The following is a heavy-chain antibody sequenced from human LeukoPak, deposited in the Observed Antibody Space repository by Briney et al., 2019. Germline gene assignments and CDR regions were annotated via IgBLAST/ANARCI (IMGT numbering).Heavy chain of an antibody. Sequence: PSETLSLTCTVSSGSISSSSYYWSWIPQPPGKGLEWVGSIYYSGSTYYNPSLKSRVTISVDTSKNQFSLKLSSVTAADTSVYYCARLSARHSSGYNYYYYMDVWGKGTTVTVSS. D-gene: IGHD3-22*01. CDR1: SGSISSSSYY. CDR3: ARLSARHSSGYNYYYYMDV. J-gene: IGHJ6*03. V-gene: IGHV4-39*07. CDR2: IYYSGST.